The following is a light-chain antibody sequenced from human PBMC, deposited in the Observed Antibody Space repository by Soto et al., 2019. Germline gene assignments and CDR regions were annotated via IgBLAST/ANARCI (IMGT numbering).Light chain of an antibody. V-gene: IGLV3-21*02. CDR2: EDS. Sequence: SYELTQPPSVSVAPGQTARITYGGNNIGRKGVHWYQQKPGQAPVLVVYEDSDRPSGIPERFSGSNSGDTATLTISRVEVGDAADYYCQVWDSSSDHLYVFGTGTKVTVL. J-gene: IGLJ1*01. CDR1: NIGRKG. CDR3: QVWDSSSDHLYV.